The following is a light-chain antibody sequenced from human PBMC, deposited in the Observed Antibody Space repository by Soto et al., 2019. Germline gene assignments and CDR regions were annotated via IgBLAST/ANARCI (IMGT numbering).Light chain of an antibody. CDR2: KAS. CDR3: QQYKAYSYT. CDR1: QSISIW. J-gene: IGKJ5*01. V-gene: IGKV1-5*03. Sequence: DIQMTQSPSTLSASVGDRVTITFRASQSISIWLAWYQQKPGKAPKLLIYKASSLESGVPSRFSGSGSGTEFTLTISSLQPDDFATYYCQQYKAYSYTFGQGTRLEIK.